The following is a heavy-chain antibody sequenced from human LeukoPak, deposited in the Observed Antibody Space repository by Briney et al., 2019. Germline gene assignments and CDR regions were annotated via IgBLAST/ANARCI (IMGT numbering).Heavy chain of an antibody. CDR3: ARGRTTLWYSDNWFDP. D-gene: IGHD1-7*01. Sequence: SVTVSCKASGGTFSSYAISWVRQAPGQGLEWMGGIIPIFGTVNYAQKFQGRVTITTDESTSTAYMELSSLRSEDTAVYYCARGRTTLWYSDNWFDPWGQGTLVTVSS. J-gene: IGHJ5*02. CDR2: IIPIFGTV. V-gene: IGHV1-69*05. CDR1: GGTFSSYA.